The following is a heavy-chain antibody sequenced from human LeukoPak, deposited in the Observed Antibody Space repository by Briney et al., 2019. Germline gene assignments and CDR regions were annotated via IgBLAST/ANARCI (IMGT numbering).Heavy chain of an antibody. Sequence: PSETLSLTCAVYGRSFSGYYWSWIRQPPGKGLEWIGEINHSGSTNYNPSLKSRVTISVDTSKNQFSLKLSSVTAADTAVYYCARGRWIVVVPAAITIPPFDPWGQGTLVTVSS. V-gene: IGHV4-34*01. D-gene: IGHD2-2*02. CDR1: GRSFSGYY. J-gene: IGHJ5*02. CDR3: ARGRWIVVVPAAITIPPFDP. CDR2: INHSGST.